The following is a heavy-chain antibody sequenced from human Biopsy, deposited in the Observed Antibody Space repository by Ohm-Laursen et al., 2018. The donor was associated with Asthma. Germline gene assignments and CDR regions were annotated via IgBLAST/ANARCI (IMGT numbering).Heavy chain of an antibody. CDR2: MYHSGSP. CDR3: VRHQYSSSWSTFDY. D-gene: IGHD3-22*01. J-gene: IGHJ4*02. Sequence: GTLSLTCTVSGGSITSSSYYWGWIRQPPGKGMEWIGSMYHSGSPYYHPSPKSRPTISVDTSKNQLSLKMSSVTAADTAVYFCVRHQYSSSWSTFDYWGPGALVTVSS. V-gene: IGHV4-39*01. CDR1: GGSITSSSYY.